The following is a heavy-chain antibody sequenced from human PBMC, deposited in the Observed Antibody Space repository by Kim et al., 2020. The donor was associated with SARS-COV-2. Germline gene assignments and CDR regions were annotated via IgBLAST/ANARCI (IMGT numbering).Heavy chain of an antibody. D-gene: IGHD6-13*01. Sequence: GGSLRLSCAASGFTFSSYAMHWVRQAPGKGLDWVALISYDGSNKYYADSVKGRFTISRDNSKNTLYLQMNSLRAEDTAVYYCAIGKGIAAGGDFWGQGTLVTVSS. J-gene: IGHJ4*02. CDR1: GFTFSSYA. CDR3: AIGKGIAAGGDF. CDR2: ISYDGSNK. V-gene: IGHV3-30-3*01.